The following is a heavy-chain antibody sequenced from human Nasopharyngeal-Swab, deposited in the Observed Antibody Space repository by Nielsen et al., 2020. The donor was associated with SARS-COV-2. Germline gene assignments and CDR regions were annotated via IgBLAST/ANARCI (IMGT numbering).Heavy chain of an antibody. D-gene: IGHD3-3*01. Sequence: SVKVSCKASGGTFNSYAISWVRQAPGQGLEWMGGIIPIFGTANYAQKFQGRVTITADESTSTAYMELSSLRSEDTAVYYCARNPGVVLEYGWFDPWGQGTLVTVSS. J-gene: IGHJ5*02. V-gene: IGHV1-69*13. CDR2: IIPIFGTA. CDR1: GGTFNSYA. CDR3: ARNPGVVLEYGWFDP.